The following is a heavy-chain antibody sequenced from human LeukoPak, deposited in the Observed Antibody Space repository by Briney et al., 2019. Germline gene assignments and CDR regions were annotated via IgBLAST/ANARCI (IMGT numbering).Heavy chain of an antibody. CDR1: GYSFTSYW. CDR2: IYPGDSDT. CDR3: ASGGYCSGGRCQKTGSQY. J-gene: IGHJ1*01. Sequence: GESLKISCKGSGYSFTSYWIGWVRQMPGKGLEWMGIIYPGDSDTRYSPSFQGQVTISADKSKNTLYLQMTTLRAEDTAVYWCASGGYCSGGRCQKTGSQYWGQGTQVTVSS. V-gene: IGHV5-51*01. D-gene: IGHD2-15*01.